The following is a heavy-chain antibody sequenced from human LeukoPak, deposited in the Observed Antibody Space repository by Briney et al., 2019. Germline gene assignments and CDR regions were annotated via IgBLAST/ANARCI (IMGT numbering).Heavy chain of an antibody. CDR1: GGSFSGYY. CDR2: IHPSGST. V-gene: IGHV4-34*01. Sequence: PSETLSLTCAVYGGSFSGYYCTWIRQAPGKGLEWIGEIHPSGSTNYNPSLMSRVSLSLDTSKNQFSLRLSSVTAADTAVYFCARGLDTYKSGVDWGKGTLVTVSS. CDR3: ARGLDTYKSGVD. D-gene: IGHD1-26*01. J-gene: IGHJ4*02.